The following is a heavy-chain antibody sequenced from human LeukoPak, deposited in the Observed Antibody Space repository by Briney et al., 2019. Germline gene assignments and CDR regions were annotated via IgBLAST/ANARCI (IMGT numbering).Heavy chain of an antibody. CDR1: GGSFSGYY. V-gene: IGHV4-34*01. CDR3: ARDGPALSRIFAPDYYYYGVDV. J-gene: IGHJ6*02. CDR2: INHSGST. Sequence: SETLSLTCAVYGGSFSGYYWSWIRQPPGKGLEWIGEINHSGSTNYNPSLKSRVTISVDTSKNQFSLKLSSVTAADTAVYYCARDGPALSRIFAPDYYYYGVDVWGQGTTVTVSS.